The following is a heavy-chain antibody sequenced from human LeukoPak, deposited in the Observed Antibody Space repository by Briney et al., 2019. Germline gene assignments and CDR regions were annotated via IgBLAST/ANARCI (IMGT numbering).Heavy chain of an antibody. J-gene: IGHJ4*02. CDR3: ARGNTYYYDSSGYFGANFFDY. CDR1: GGSISSGSYY. Sequence: SQTLSLTCTVSGGSISSGSYYWSWLRQPAGKGLEWIGRIYTSGSTNYNPSLKSRVTISVDTSKNQFSLKLSSVTAADTAVYYCARGNTYYYDSSGYFGANFFDYWGQGTLVTVSS. CDR2: IYTSGST. D-gene: IGHD3-22*01. V-gene: IGHV4-61*02.